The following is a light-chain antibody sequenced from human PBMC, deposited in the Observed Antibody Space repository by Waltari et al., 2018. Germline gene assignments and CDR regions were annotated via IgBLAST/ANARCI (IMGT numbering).Light chain of an antibody. CDR1: SPNIGDKP. CDR2: TNN. J-gene: IGLJ3*02. Sequence: QSVVTQPPSASGTPGQRVTIACSGSSPNIGDKPVYWYQQVPGTAPKLLVHTNNGRPSGVPARFTGSKSGTSASLAIYGLRSEDEADYYCASWDDKLNAWVIGGGTRLTVL. V-gene: IGLV1-47*01. CDR3: ASWDDKLNAWV.